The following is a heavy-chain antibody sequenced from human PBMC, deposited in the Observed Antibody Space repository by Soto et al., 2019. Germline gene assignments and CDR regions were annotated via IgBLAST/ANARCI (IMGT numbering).Heavy chain of an antibody. CDR3: AKRELDF. V-gene: IGHV3-23*01. CDR1: GFTFSNYA. CDR2: ISGSGGST. J-gene: IGHJ4*02. Sequence: GGSLRLSCAASGFTFSNYAMTWVRQAPGMGLEWVSTISGSGGSTYYADSVKGRFTNSRDNFKNTLYLQMNTLRAEDTAVYYCAKRELDFWGQGALVTVSS.